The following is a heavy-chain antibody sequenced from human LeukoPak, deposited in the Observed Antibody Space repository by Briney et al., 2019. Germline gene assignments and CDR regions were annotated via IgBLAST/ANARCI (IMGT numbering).Heavy chain of an antibody. D-gene: IGHD3-9*01. CDR1: SGSISTSNYY. CDR2: IFYSGST. J-gene: IGHJ4*02. CDR3: ARVTGYMIEDYFDY. Sequence: PSETLSLTCTVSSGSISTSNYYWGWVRQPPGKALEWIGNIFYSGSTNYNPSLKSRVTISVDTSKNQFSLKLRSVTAADTAVYYCARVTGYMIEDYFDYWGQGILVTVSS. V-gene: IGHV4-39*07.